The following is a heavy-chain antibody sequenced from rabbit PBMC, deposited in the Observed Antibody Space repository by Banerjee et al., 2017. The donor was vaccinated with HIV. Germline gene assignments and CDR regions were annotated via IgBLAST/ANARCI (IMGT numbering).Heavy chain of an antibody. V-gene: IGHV1S43*01. Sequence: QEQLEESGGGLVKPEGSLTLTCKASGFDLSSYYYMCWVRQAPGKGLEWIAYIYPDYGSTDYASWVNGRFTISLDNAQNTVFLQMTSLTAADTATYFCARMLVGGMDLWGPGTLVTVS. CDR1: GFDLSSYYY. CDR3: ARMLVGGMDL. J-gene: IGHJ6*01. D-gene: IGHD4-2*01. CDR2: IYPDYGST.